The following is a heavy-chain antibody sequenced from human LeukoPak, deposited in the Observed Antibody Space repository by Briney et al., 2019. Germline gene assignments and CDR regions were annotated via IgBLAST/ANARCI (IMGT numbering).Heavy chain of an antibody. V-gene: IGHV1-2*02. Sequence: GASVKVSCKASGYTSIDYYINWVRHAPGQGLEWMGWINPNSGGTKYAQKFQGRVTLTRDTSINTAYMELSRLISDDTAVYYCAGNYKILTGYYDDDGFDIWGQGTKVTVSS. CDR3: AGNYKILTGYYDDDGFDI. CDR1: GYTSIDYY. CDR2: INPNSGGT. J-gene: IGHJ3*02. D-gene: IGHD3-9*01.